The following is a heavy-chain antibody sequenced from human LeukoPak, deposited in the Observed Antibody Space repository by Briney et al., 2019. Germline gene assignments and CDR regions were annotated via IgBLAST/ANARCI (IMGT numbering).Heavy chain of an antibody. CDR3: ASSSYFDLDAFDI. D-gene: IGHD2-2*01. Sequence: ASVKVSCKASGYTLTCFYIHWMRHAPGQGLEWMGWINPNSGGTNYAQKFQGRVTLSRDTSISTAYMELTRLRSDDEAVYYCASSSYFDLDAFDIWGQGTMVTVSS. V-gene: IGHV1-2*02. CDR2: INPNSGGT. CDR1: GYTLTCFY. J-gene: IGHJ3*02.